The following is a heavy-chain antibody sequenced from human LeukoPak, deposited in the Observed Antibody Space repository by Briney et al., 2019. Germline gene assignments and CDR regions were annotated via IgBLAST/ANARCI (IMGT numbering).Heavy chain of an antibody. CDR1: GDSVSSGSYY. V-gene: IGHV4-61*01. D-gene: IGHD6-13*01. CDR3: ARTSYSSSWYFDY. Sequence: PSDTLSLTCTVSGDSVSSGSYYWTWIRQPPGNRLEWFGYMYYSGSTSYNPSLKSRVTMSVDTSKNQFSLKLSSVTAADTAVYYCARTSYSSSWYFDYWGQGTLVTVSS. CDR2: MYYSGST. J-gene: IGHJ4*02.